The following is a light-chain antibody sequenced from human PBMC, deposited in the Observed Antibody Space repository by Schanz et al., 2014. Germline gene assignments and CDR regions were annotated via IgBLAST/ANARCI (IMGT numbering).Light chain of an antibody. V-gene: IGKV3D-20*02. CDR1: QSVSSNY. Sequence: EIVLTQSPGTLSLSPGERATLSCRASQSVSSNYLAWYQHKRGQAPRLLIYGASSRATGIPDRFSGSGSGTDFTLTISSLEPEDFAVYYCQHRGNWPPLTFGGGTKVEIK. J-gene: IGKJ4*01. CDR3: QHRGNWPPLT. CDR2: GAS.